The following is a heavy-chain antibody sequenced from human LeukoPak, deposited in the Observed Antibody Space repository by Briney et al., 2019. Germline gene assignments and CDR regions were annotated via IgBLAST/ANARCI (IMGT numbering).Heavy chain of an antibody. CDR3: ASPDY. CDR2: IIPIFGTA. J-gene: IGHJ4*02. V-gene: IGHV1-69*13. Sequence: ASVKVSCKASGYTFTSYDINWVRQATGQGLEWMGGIIPIFGTANYAQKFQGRVTITADESTSTAYMELSSLRSEDTAVYYCASPDYWGQGTLVTVSS. CDR1: GYTFTSYD.